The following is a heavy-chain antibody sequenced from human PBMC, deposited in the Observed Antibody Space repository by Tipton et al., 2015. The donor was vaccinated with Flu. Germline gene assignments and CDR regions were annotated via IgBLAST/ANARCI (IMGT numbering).Heavy chain of an antibody. CDR2: IWYDGSNK. D-gene: IGHD2-21*01. V-gene: IGHV3-33*01. CDR3: ARDCMVGGGDCQVVGMDV. Sequence: QLVQSGGGVVQPGRSLRLSCAASGFTFSSYGMHWVRQAPGKGLEWVAVIWYDGSNKYYADSVKGRFTISRDNSKNTLYLQMNSLRAEDTAVYYCARDCMVGGGDCQVVGMDVWGQGTTVTVSS. CDR1: GFTFSSYG. J-gene: IGHJ6*02.